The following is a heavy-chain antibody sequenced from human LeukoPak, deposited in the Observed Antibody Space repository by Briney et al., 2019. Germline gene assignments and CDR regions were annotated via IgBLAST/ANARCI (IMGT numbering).Heavy chain of an antibody. CDR2: IKSKTDGGTT. Sequence: GGSLRLSCAASGFTFSNAWMSWVRQAPGKGLEWVGRIKSKTDGGTTDYAAPVKGRFTISRDDSKNTLYLQMNSLKTEDTAVYYCTTRYYDFWSGYSMDVWGKGTTVTVSS. CDR1: GFTFSNAW. V-gene: IGHV3-15*01. CDR3: TTRYYDFWSGYSMDV. J-gene: IGHJ6*04. D-gene: IGHD3-3*01.